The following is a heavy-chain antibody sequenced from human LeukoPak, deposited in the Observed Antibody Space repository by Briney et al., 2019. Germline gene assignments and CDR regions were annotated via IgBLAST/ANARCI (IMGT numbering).Heavy chain of an antibody. CDR1: GDSTTSGSYY. D-gene: IGHD6-13*01. V-gene: IGHV4-39*07. CDR2: IYYSGNT. J-gene: IGHJ4*02. CDR3: ARAATDTRGRFDY. Sequence: PSETLSLTCTVSGDSTTSGSYYWGWIRQPPGRGLEWIGSIYYSGNTYYNPSLKSRVTISVDTSNNEFSLRLTSVTAADTAVYYCARAATDTRGRFDYWGQGTLVTVSS.